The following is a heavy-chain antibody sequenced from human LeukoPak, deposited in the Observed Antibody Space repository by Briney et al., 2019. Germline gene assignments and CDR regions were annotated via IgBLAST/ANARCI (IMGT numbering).Heavy chain of an antibody. J-gene: IGHJ2*01. Sequence: GSLRLSCAASGFTVSSSYMSWVRQAPGKGLEWVSVIYSGGDIYYAGSVKGRFTISRVNSKNTLYLQMNSLRAEDTAVYYCARAAGDRIGYFDLWGRGTLVTVSS. CDR2: IYSGGDI. V-gene: IGHV3-53*01. CDR3: ARAAGDRIGYFDL. CDR1: GFTVSSSY. D-gene: IGHD7-27*01.